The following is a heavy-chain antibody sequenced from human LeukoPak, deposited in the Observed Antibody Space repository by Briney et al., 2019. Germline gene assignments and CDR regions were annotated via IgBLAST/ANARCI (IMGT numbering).Heavy chain of an antibody. CDR2: INPNSGGT. Sequence: ASVKVSCKVSGYTLNDLAIHWVRQVPGQGLEWMGWINPNSGGTNYAQKFQGRVTMTRDTSISTAHMELSRLRSDDTAVYYCARGTIKETYYYDSSGYTYAFDIWGQGTMVTVSS. D-gene: IGHD3-22*01. CDR1: GYTLNDLA. J-gene: IGHJ3*02. CDR3: ARGTIKETYYYDSSGYTYAFDI. V-gene: IGHV1-2*02.